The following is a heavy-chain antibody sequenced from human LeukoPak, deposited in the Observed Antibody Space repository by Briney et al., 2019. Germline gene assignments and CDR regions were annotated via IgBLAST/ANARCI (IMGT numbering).Heavy chain of an antibody. V-gene: IGHV4-4*07. J-gene: IGHJ6*03. Sequence: SETLSLTCTVSGGSMSSNSWSWIRHPATKGLEWIGSIYISGSGSINYNPSLKSRVTMSVDTSKNQFSLKLSSVTAADTAVYYCARDKRVAGAGTYIYYYYMDVWGNGTTVTISS. CDR1: GGSMSSNS. CDR3: ARDKRVAGAGTYIYYYYMDV. D-gene: IGHD6-19*01. CDR2: IYISGSGSI.